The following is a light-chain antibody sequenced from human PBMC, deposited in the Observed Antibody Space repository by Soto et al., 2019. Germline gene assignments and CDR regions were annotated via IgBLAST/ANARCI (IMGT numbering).Light chain of an antibody. CDR2: DAS. J-gene: IGKJ2*01. CDR1: QNISVW. V-gene: IGKV1-5*01. Sequence: DIQMTQSPSTLSASVGDGVTITCRASQNISVWLAWYQQRPGKAPKFLIYDASSLETGVPSRFSGSGSGTDFTLTIRRLQPDDFATYYCQQYDSSSPTFGQGTQLEIK. CDR3: QQYDSSSPT.